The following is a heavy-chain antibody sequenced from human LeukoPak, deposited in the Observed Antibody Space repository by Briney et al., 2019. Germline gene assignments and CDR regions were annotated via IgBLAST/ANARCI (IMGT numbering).Heavy chain of an antibody. D-gene: IGHD5-24*01. V-gene: IGHV3-48*01. CDR2: IGIDSGNT. CDR1: GFTFSDYS. CDR3: AGDYKYAFDN. J-gene: IGHJ4*02. Sequence: GGSLRLSYAASGFTFSDYSMNWVRQAPGKGLEWISYIGIDSGNTNYADSVKGRFTISGDKAKNSLYLQMNSLRVEDTAVYYCAGDYKYAFDNWGQGTLVTVSS.